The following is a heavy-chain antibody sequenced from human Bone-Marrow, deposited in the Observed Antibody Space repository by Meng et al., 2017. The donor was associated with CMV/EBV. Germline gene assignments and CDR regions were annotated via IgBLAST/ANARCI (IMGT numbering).Heavy chain of an antibody. CDR2: ISYGGSHQ. CDR3: ARGGYSGYDFVNRFDP. Sequence: SGFTFNSYCMHLVRLAPGKCLEWVAVISYGGSHQYYAVSVKHRFTIYRDNSKITLYLQMNSLRVEDTAVYYCARGGYSGYDFVNRFDPWGQGTLVTVSS. CDR1: GFTFNSYC. D-gene: IGHD5-12*01. J-gene: IGHJ5*02. V-gene: IGHV3-30*19.